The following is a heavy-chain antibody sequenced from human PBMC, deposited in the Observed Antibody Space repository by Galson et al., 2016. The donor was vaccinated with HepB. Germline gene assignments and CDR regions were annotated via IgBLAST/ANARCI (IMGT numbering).Heavy chain of an antibody. D-gene: IGHD4-23*01. CDR1: GFILTNYW. CDR2: IKEDGSEK. V-gene: IGHV3-7*01. Sequence: SLRLSCAVSGFILTNYWMTWVRQAPGKGLEWVAIIKEDGSEKYYVGSVEGRFTISRDSAKNSVYLQMTSLRAEDTALYYCARVFGADYGCIWYSDRWGRGTLVTVSS. J-gene: IGHJ2*01. CDR3: ARVFGADYGCIWYSDR.